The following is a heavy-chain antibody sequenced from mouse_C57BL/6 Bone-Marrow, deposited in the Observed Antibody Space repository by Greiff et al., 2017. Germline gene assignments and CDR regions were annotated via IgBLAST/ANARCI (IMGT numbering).Heavy chain of an antibody. Sequence: VQLQQSGAELVRPGASVKLSCTASGFNIKDYYMHWVKQRPEQGLEWIGRIDPEDGDTEYAPKFQGKATMTADTSSNTAYLQLSSLTSEDTAVYYCTTEDYYGSSKYYYAMDYWGQGTSVTVSS. J-gene: IGHJ4*01. V-gene: IGHV14-1*01. CDR3: TTEDYYGSSKYYYAMDY. CDR2: IDPEDGDT. D-gene: IGHD1-1*01. CDR1: GFNIKDYY.